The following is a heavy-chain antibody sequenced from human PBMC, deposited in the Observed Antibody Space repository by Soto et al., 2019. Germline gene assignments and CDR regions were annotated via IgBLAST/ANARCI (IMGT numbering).Heavy chain of an antibody. D-gene: IGHD2-15*01. Sequence: PSETLSLTCTVSGDSMSSGDYYWGWIRQPPGKGLEWIGYSSYIRTTYYNPSLKSRVMISVDTSKRQFSLRLSSVTAADTAVYYCARRYCSGVSCYSYFDYWGQGGLVTVSS. CDR1: GDSMSSGDYY. J-gene: IGHJ4*02. CDR2: SSYIRTT. V-gene: IGHV4-30-4*01. CDR3: ARRYCSGVSCYSYFDY.